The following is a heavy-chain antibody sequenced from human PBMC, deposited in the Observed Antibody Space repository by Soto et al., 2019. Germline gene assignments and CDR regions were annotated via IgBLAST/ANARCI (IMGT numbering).Heavy chain of an antibody. J-gene: IGHJ4*02. CDR2: ISGSGGST. Sequence: GGSLSLSCAASGFTFSSYAMSWVRQAPGKGLEWVSAISGSGGSTYYADSVKGRFTISRDNSKNTLYLQMNSLRAEDTAVYYCAKVSDYIWGSYRYPSFFDYWGQGTLVTVSS. CDR1: GFTFSSYA. CDR3: AKVSDYIWGSYRYPSFFDY. V-gene: IGHV3-23*01. D-gene: IGHD3-16*02.